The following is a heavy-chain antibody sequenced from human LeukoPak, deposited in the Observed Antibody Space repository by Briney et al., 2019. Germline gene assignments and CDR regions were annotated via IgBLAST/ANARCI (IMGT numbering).Heavy chain of an antibody. CDR1: GYTFSSHY. CDR2: INPSRGST. D-gene: IGHD4-17*01. CDR3: ARAHDYGDYDAFDI. J-gene: IGHJ3*02. V-gene: IGHV1-46*01. Sequence: ASVKVSCKASGYTFSSHYMNWVRQAPGQGLEWMGIINPSRGSTSYAQKFQGRVTMTRDTSTNTVYMELSSLRSEDTAVYYCARAHDYGDYDAFDIWGQGTMVTVSS.